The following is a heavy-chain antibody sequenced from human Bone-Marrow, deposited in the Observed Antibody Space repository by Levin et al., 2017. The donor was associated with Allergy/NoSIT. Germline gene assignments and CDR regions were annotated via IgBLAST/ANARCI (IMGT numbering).Heavy chain of an antibody. CDR3: ARDGGGLPY. CDR2: INSDGVTT. V-gene: IGHV3-74*01. CDR1: GFTLSSYR. J-gene: IGHJ4*02. D-gene: IGHD3-16*01. Sequence: PGESLKISCATSGFTLSSYRMHWVRQAPGKGLVWVSHINSDGVTTSYADSVKGRFTISRDSGKNALYLQMNSLRAEDTAVYYCARDGGGLPYWGLGTLVTVSS.